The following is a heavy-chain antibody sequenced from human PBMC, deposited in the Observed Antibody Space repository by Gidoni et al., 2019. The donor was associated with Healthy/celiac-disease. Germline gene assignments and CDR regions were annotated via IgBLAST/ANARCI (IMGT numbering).Heavy chain of an antibody. CDR2: IRSKAYGGTT. Sequence: EVQLVESGGGLVQPGRSLRLSCTASGFTFGDYAMSWVRQAPGKGLEWVGFIRSKAYGGTTEYAASVKGRFTISRDDSKSIAYLQMNSLKTEDTAVYYCTSREITIFGVTWGQGTLVTVSS. CDR1: GFTFGDYA. D-gene: IGHD3-3*01. J-gene: IGHJ4*02. V-gene: IGHV3-49*04. CDR3: TSREITIFGVT.